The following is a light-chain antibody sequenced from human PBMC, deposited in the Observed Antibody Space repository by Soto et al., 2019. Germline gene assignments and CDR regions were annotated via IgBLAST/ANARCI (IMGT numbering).Light chain of an antibody. CDR2: TAA. Sequence: DIQMTQSPPSLSASVGDRVTITCRASQNIDTHLNWYQQKPGKAPTVLIYTAATLQIGVPSRFSGSGSGTEFTLTISSLQPEDSASYYCQQSDSSVVYTFGPGTKLEIK. CDR1: QNIDTH. V-gene: IGKV1-39*01. CDR3: QQSDSSVVYT. J-gene: IGKJ2*01.